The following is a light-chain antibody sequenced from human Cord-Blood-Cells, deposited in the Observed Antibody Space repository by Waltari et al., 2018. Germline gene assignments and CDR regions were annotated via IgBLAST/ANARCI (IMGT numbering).Light chain of an antibody. Sequence: DIQLTQSPSSLSASVGDRVTITCRASQSISSYLNWYQQKPGKAPKLLIYAASSLQSGVPSRFSGSGSGTDFTLTISSLQPDDFATDYCQQSYSTLYTFGQGTKLEIK. CDR1: QSISSY. V-gene: IGKV1-39*01. CDR2: AAS. J-gene: IGKJ2*01. CDR3: QQSYSTLYT.